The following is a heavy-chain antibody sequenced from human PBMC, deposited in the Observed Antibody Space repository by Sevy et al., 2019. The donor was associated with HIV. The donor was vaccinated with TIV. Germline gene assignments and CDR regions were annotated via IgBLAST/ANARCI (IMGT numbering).Heavy chain of an antibody. CDR1: GKTLTQLS. CDR2: YDPEDDKR. D-gene: IGHD3-22*01. J-gene: IGHJ4*02. CDR3: ATTKDYYESSGSPFDY. V-gene: IGHV1-24*01. Sequence: ASVKVSCKVSGKTLTQLSMHWVRQAPGKGLEWMGSYDPEDDKRIYAQKFQGRDTMTEDTSTDTAYMELRILRSEDTAVYYCATTKDYYESSGSPFDYWGQGTLVTVSS.